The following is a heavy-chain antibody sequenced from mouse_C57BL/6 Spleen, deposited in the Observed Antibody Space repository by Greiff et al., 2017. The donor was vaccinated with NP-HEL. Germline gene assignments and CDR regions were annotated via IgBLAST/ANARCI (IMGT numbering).Heavy chain of an antibody. V-gene: IGHV5-16*01. J-gene: IGHJ4*01. CDR1: GFTFSDYY. CDR3: ARAPYYDGYYEGNAMDY. D-gene: IGHD2-3*01. CDR2: INYDGSST. Sequence: EVKVVESEGGSVQPGSSMKLSCTASGFTFSDYYMAWVRQVPEKGLEWVANINYDGSSTYYLDSLKSRFIISRDNAKNILYLQMSSLRSEDTATYYCARAPYYDGYYEGNAMDYWGQGTSVTVSS.